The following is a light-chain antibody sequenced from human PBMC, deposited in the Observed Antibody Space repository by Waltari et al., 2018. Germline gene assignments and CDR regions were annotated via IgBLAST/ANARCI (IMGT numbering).Light chain of an antibody. CDR3: SSYTSSSTLV. J-gene: IGLJ2*01. Sequence: QSALTQPHPVSGSPGQSVTTSCTGTRSDVGGYNRVSWYQQPPGTAPKLIIYEVSDRPSGVPDRFSGSKSDNTASLTISGLQAEDEADYYCSSYTSSSTLVFGGGTKLTVL. CDR2: EVS. V-gene: IGLV2-18*02. CDR1: RSDVGGYNR.